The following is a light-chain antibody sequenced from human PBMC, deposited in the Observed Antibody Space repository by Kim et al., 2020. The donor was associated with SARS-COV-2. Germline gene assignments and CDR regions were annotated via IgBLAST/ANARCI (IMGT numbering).Light chain of an antibody. Sequence: QSALTQPPSASGSPGQSVTISCTGTRSDIGNYNYVSWYQQRPGTAPQIIIYEVTQRPSGVPDRFSGAKFGNTASLTVSGLQAEDEAVYYCSSYAGNNNLVFGGGTQLTVL. CDR1: RSDIGNYNY. CDR3: SSYAGNNNLV. V-gene: IGLV2-8*01. CDR2: EVT. J-gene: IGLJ2*01.